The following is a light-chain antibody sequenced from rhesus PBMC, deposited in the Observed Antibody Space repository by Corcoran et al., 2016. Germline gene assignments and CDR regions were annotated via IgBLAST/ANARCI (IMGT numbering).Light chain of an antibody. J-gene: IGLJ1*01. Sequence: QSVLTQPPSASEAARKSVTISCSGSSSNIGSNSVSWYQHLPGTAPKLLIYYNYQRPSGVSDRFSASKSGTSASLAISGLQTEDEADYYCAAWDNSLSDYIFGSGTRRTVL. CDR3: AAWDNSLSDYI. CDR2: YNY. CDR1: SSNIGSNS. V-gene: IGLV1-60*01.